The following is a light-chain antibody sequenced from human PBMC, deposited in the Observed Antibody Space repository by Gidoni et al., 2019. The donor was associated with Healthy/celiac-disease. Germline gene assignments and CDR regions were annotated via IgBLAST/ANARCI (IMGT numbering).Light chain of an antibody. CDR3: QQRSNWPPIT. J-gene: IGKJ5*01. CDR1: QSVSSY. Sequence: LSCRASQSVSSYLAWYQQKPGQAPRLLIYDASNRATGIPARFSGSGSGTDFTLTISSLEPEDFAVYYCQQRSNWPPITFGQGTRLEIK. CDR2: DAS. V-gene: IGKV3-11*01.